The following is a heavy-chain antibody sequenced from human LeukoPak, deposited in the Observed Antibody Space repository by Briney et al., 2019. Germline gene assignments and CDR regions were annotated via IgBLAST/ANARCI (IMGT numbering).Heavy chain of an antibody. V-gene: IGHV1-2*02. CDR1: GYTFTGYY. D-gene: IGHD3-10*01. Sequence: ASVKVSCKASGYTFTGYYIHWVRQAPGQGLEWMGWINPHSGVTNYSQMFQGRVTMTRDTSISTAYMELSRLRSDDTAMYYCARHGWNFHSGTYYTFDPWGQGTLVTVSS. CDR2: INPHSGVT. J-gene: IGHJ5*02. CDR3: ARHGWNFHSGTYYTFDP.